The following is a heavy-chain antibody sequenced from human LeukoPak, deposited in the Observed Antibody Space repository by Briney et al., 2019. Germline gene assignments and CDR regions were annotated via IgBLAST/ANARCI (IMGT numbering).Heavy chain of an antibody. CDR2: IRSKAYGGTT. CDR3: TRYYYDSSDYRPLGY. V-gene: IGHV3-49*03. J-gene: IGHJ4*02. D-gene: IGHD3-22*01. Sequence: GGSLRLSSTASGFTFGDYAMSWFRQAPGKGLEWVSFIRSKAYGGTTEYAASVKGRFTISRDDSKSIAYLQMNSLKTEDTAVYYCTRYYYDSSDYRPLGYWGQGTLVTVSS. CDR1: GFTFGDYA.